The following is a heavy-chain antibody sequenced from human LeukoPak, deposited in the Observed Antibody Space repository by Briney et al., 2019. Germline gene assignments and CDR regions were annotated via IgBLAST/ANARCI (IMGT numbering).Heavy chain of an antibody. CDR2: INPSGGST. Sequence: ASVKVSCKASGYTFTNYYIHWVRQPPGQGLEWMGIINPSGGSTSYAHKFQGRVTMTRYTSTSTINMDLSSLRSEDTAVYYCARDGSVYTGSPELGYYNYYMDVWGKGTTVTVSS. V-gene: IGHV1-46*01. J-gene: IGHJ6*03. CDR1: GYTFTNYY. CDR3: ARDGSVYTGSPELGYYNYYMDV. D-gene: IGHD6-6*01.